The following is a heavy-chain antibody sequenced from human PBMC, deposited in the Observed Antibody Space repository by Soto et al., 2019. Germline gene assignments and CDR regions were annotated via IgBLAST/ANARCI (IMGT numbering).Heavy chain of an antibody. Sequence: KGREWVSLISATGGGTYYADSVKGRFTISRDNSHNTLYLQVHSLTAEDTAVYFFFQAEDGIRDVRSVSAFLLNRSSDL. CDR3: FQAEDGIRDVRSVSAFLLNRSSDL. J-gene: IGHJ2*01. CDR2: ISATGGGT. V-gene: IGHV3-23*01. D-gene: IGHD3-10*02.